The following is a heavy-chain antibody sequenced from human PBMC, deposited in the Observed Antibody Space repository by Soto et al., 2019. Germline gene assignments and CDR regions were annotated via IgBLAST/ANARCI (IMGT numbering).Heavy chain of an antibody. V-gene: IGHV1-2*04. CDR1: GYTFTGYY. CDR2: INPNSGGT. Sequence: ASVKVSCKASGYTFTGYYMHWVRQAPGQGLEWMGWINPNSGGTNYAQKFQGWVTMTRNTSISTAYMELSSLRSEDTAVYYCARWSDFWSGYPDLWGQGTLVTVSS. D-gene: IGHD3-3*01. CDR3: ARWSDFWSGYPDL. J-gene: IGHJ5*02.